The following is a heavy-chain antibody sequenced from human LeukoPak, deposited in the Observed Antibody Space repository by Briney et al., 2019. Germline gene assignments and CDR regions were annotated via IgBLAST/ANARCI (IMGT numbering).Heavy chain of an antibody. CDR2: IYYSGST. D-gene: IGHD3-9*01. V-gene: IGHV4-59*08. CDR1: GGSISSYY. Sequence: SETLSLTCTVSGGSISSYYWSWIRQPPGKGLEWIGYIYYSGSTKYNPSLKSRVTISVDTSKNQFSLKLSSVTAADTAVYYCASHFFTGQSLYFFDYWGQGTLVTVSS. J-gene: IGHJ4*02. CDR3: ASHFFTGQSLYFFDY.